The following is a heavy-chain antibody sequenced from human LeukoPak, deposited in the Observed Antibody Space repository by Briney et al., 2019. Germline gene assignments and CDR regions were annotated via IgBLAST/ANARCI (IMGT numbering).Heavy chain of an antibody. Sequence: PGGSLRLACATSGFSFGTYWMSWVRQAPGKGLEWVANIKQDGSEKYYVDSVKGRFTISRDNTKNSLYLQMNSLRAEDTALYYCARGFNGVAGLFDYWGQGTLVTVSS. V-gene: IGHV3-7*03. CDR1: GFSFGTYW. J-gene: IGHJ4*02. CDR2: IKQDGSEK. D-gene: IGHD6-19*01. CDR3: ARGFNGVAGLFDY.